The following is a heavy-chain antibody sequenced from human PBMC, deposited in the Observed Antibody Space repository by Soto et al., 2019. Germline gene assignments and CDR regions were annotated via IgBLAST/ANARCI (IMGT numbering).Heavy chain of an antibody. V-gene: IGHV3-23*01. CDR3: AKPWRAGGSSVQVRYYYYGMDV. CDR1: GFTFSSYA. J-gene: IGHJ6*02. D-gene: IGHD3-16*01. Sequence: VSLRLSCAASGFTFSSYAMSWVRQAPGKGLEWVSAISGSGGSTYYADSVKGRFTISRDNSKNTLYLQMNSLRAEDTAVYYCAKPWRAGGSSVQVRYYYYGMDVWGQGTTVTVSS. CDR2: ISGSGGST.